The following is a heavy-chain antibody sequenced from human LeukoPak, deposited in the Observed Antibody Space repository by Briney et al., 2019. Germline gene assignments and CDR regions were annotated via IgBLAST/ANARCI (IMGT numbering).Heavy chain of an antibody. V-gene: IGHV1-8*02. J-gene: IGHJ5*02. CDR2: MNPNSGNT. D-gene: IGHD3-3*01. CDR3: AGRITIFGEHTDLGVGFDP. CDR1: GYTLSNHA. Sequence: ASVKVSCKGSGYTLSNHAFSWVRQATGQGLEWMGWMNPNSGNTGYAQKFQGRVTMTRNTSISTAYMELSSLRSEDTAVYYCAGRITIFGEHTDLGVGFDPWGQGTLVTVSS.